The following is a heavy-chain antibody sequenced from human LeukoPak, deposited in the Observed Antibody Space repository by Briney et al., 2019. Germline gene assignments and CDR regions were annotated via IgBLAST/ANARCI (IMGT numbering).Heavy chain of an antibody. D-gene: IGHD2-2*02. CDR2: INPNSGGT. J-gene: IGHJ3*02. V-gene: IGHV1-2*02. Sequence: ASVKVSCKASGYTFTGYYMHWVRQAPGQGLEWMGWINPNSGGTNYAQKFQGRVTMTRDTSISTAYMELSRLRSDDTAVYYCARRGYCSSTSCYKSAFDIWGQGTKVTVSS. CDR1: GYTFTGYY. CDR3: ARRGYCSSTSCYKSAFDI.